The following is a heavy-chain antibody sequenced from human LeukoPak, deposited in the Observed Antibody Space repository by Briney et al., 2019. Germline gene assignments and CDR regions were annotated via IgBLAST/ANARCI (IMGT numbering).Heavy chain of an antibody. CDR3: AREDYYDSSGIDP. CDR2: ISSSSSYI. D-gene: IGHD3-22*01. CDR1: GFTFDDYV. J-gene: IGHJ5*02. Sequence: GGSQRLSCGASGFTFDDYVMHWVRQAPGKGLEWVSSISSSSSYIYYADSVKGRFTISRDNAKNSLYLQMNSLRAEDTAVYYCAREDYYDSSGIDPWGQGTLVTVSS. V-gene: IGHV3-21*01.